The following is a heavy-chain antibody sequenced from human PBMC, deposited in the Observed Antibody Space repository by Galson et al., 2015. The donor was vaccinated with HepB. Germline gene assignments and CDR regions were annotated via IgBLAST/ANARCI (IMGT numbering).Heavy chain of an antibody. Sequence: SLRLSCAASGFTFSDYYMTWIRQAPGKGLEWVSYISSSSSHTNYADSVKGRFSISRDNSKNSLYLQMNNLRAEDTAVYYCAKVFTSTDYVWGTYDGVGFDFWGQGTMVTVSS. V-gene: IGHV3-11*06. CDR3: AKVFTSTDYVWGTYDGVGFDF. CDR1: GFTFSDYY. CDR2: ISSSSSHT. D-gene: IGHD3-16*01. J-gene: IGHJ3*01.